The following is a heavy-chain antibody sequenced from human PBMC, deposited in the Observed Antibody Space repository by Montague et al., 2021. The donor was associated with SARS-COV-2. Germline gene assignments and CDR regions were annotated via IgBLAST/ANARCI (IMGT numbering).Heavy chain of an antibody. J-gene: IGHJ6*02. CDR2: IDWDDDK. CDR3: ARTHYDILPGYYYDMDV. D-gene: IGHD3-9*01. V-gene: IGHV2-70*11. CDR1: GFSLSTSGMC. Sequence: PALVKPTQTLTLTCTFSGFSLSTSGMCVSWIRQPPGKALEWLARIDWDDDKYYSTSLKTRLTISKDTSKNQEVLTMTNMDPVDTATYYCARTHYDILPGYYYDMDVWGQGTTVTVSS.